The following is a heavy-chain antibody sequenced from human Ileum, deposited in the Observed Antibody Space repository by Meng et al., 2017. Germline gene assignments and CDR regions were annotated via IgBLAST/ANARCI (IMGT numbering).Heavy chain of an antibody. V-gene: IGHV3-74*01. CDR3: TRESWGSSSY. D-gene: IGHD3-16*01. CDR1: GFTFGSYW. Sequence: GGSLRLSGAVSGFTFGSYWMQWVRQSPGKGLGGVSRINIDGSTTNYADSVKGRFTISRDNAKNTLYRQRDSLRAEDTAVYYCTRESWGSSSYWGQGTLVTVSS. CDR2: INIDGSTT. J-gene: IGHJ4*02.